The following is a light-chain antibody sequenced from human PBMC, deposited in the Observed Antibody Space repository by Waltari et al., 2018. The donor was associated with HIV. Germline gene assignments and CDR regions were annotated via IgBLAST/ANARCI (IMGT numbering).Light chain of an antibody. Sequence: QSVLTQPHSASGTPGQRVTLSCSGSSSKIGRNSVDWYQQHPGTAHKLLIYRNIQRPSGVPDRFSGSKSGTSASLAISGLRSEDEADYYCAAWDDSLSVLYVFGTGTKVTVL. V-gene: IGLV1-47*01. CDR3: AAWDDSLSVLYV. CDR1: SSKIGRNS. J-gene: IGLJ1*01. CDR2: RNI.